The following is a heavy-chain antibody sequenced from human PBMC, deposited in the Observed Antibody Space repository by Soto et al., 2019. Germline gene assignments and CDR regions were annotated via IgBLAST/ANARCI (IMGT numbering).Heavy chain of an antibody. CDR2: TRNKANSYTT. J-gene: IGHJ3*02. V-gene: IGHV3-72*01. CDR1: GFTFSDHY. Sequence: PGGSLRLSCAASGFTFSDHYMDWVRQAPGKGLEWVGRTRNKANSYTTEYAASVKGRFTISRDDSKNSLCLQMNSLKTEDTAVYYCARVPQTDYYDSSGYYPDAFDIWGQGTMVTVSS. CDR3: ARVPQTDYYDSSGYYPDAFDI. D-gene: IGHD3-22*01.